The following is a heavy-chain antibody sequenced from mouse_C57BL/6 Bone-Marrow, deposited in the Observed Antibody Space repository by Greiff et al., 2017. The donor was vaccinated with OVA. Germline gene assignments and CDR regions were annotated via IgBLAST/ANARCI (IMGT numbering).Heavy chain of an antibody. V-gene: IGHV1-82*01. J-gene: IGHJ2*01. CDR1: GYAFSSSW. CDR3: ARLGPYYSNYGFDY. CDR2: IYPGDGDT. Sequence: VQRVESGPELVKPGASVKISCKASGYAFSSSWMNWVKQRPGKGLEWIGRIYPGDGDTNYNGKFKGKATLTADKSSSTAYMQLSSLTSEDSAVYFCARLGPYYSNYGFDYWGQGTTLTVSS. D-gene: IGHD2-5*01.